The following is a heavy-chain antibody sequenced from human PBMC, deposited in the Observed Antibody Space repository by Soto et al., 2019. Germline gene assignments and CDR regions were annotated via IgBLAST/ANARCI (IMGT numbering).Heavy chain of an antibody. V-gene: IGHV4-59*01. CDR3: AGYGSGGYYNPIDYYYYMDV. D-gene: IGHD3-10*01. Sequence: SETLSLTCTVSGGSISSYYWSWIRQPPGKGLEWIGYIYYSGSTNYNPSLKSRITISVDTSKNQFSLKLSSVTAADTAVYYCAGYGSGGYYNPIDYYYYMDVWGKGTTVTVSS. J-gene: IGHJ6*03. CDR1: GGSISSYY. CDR2: IYYSGST.